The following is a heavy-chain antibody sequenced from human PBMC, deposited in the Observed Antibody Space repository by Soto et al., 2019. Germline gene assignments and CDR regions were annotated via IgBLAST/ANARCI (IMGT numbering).Heavy chain of an antibody. CDR3: SSFRMVRRPPRSTLFPSPSLFRSAPGGSLRLSCAASGFTFSSYAMH. D-gene: IGHD3-10*01. CDR2: IKSKTDGGTT. CDR1: GFTFSNAW. Sequence: GGSLRLSCAASGFTFSNAWMNWVRQAPGKGLEWVGRIKSKTDGGTTDYAAPVKGRFTISRDDSKNTLYLQMNSLKTEDTAVYYCSSFRMVRRPPRSTLFPSPSLFRSAPGGSLRLSCAASGFTFSSYAMHW. J-gene: IGHJ1*01. V-gene: IGHV3-15*07.